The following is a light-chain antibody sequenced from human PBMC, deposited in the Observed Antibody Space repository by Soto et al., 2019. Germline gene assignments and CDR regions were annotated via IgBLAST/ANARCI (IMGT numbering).Light chain of an antibody. V-gene: IGKV2-30*01. CDR3: VQGMHWPWT. J-gene: IGKJ1*01. CDR2: KVS. Sequence: DVVMTQSPLSLSVTLGQPASISCRSSHSPLYSDGNTYLNWFHQRPGQSPRRLIYKVSNRDSGVPDRFSGSGSGTDFTLEISRVEADDVGIYYCVQGMHWPWTFGQGTKVEIK. CDR1: HSPLYSDGNTY.